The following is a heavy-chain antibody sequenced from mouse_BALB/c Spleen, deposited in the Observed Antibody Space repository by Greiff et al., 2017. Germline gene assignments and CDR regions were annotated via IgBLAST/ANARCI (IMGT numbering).Heavy chain of an antibody. CDR2: IRNKANGYTT. D-gene: IGHD1-1*01. V-gene: IGHV7-3*02. CDR1: GFTFTDYY. CDR3: ARDRDGSSYRGAMDY. Sequence: EVQLVESGGGLVQPGGSLRLSCATSGFTFTDYYMSWVRQPPGKALEWLGFIRNKANGYTTEYSASVKGRFTISRDNSQSILYLQMNTLRAEDSATYYCARDRDGSSYRGAMDYWGQGTSVTVSS. J-gene: IGHJ4*01.